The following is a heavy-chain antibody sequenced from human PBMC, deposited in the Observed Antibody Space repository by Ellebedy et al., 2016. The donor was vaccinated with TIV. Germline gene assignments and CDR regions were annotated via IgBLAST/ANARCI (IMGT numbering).Heavy chain of an antibody. D-gene: IGHD2-2*01. J-gene: IGHJ4*02. CDR3: ARVDPYCSSISCYENYFDF. V-gene: IGHV1-69*13. Sequence: ASVKVSCXASGGTFSSFAISWVRQAPGQGLEWMGGIIPIFGTTNYAQKFQGRVTITADESTTIAYMELSSLRSEDTAVYYCARVDPYCSSISCYENYFDFWGQGTLVTVSS. CDR1: GGTFSSFA. CDR2: IIPIFGTT.